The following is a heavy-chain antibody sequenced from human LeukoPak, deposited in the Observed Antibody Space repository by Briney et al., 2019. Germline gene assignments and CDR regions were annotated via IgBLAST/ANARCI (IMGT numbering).Heavy chain of an antibody. CDR3: ARGRDCSGGNCYSDY. J-gene: IGHJ4*02. Sequence: ASVKVSCKASGYSFTSFAMNWVRQAPGQGLEWMGWINTNTGNPTYARGFAGRFVFSLGTSVSTAYLQISGLEAEDTAVYYCARGRDCSGGNCYSDYWGQGTLVTVSS. CDR2: INTNTGNP. D-gene: IGHD2-15*01. CDR1: GYSFTSFA. V-gene: IGHV7-4-1*01.